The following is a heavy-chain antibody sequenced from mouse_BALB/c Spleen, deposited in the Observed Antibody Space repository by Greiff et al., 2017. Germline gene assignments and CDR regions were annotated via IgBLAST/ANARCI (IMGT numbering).Heavy chain of an antibody. J-gene: IGHJ3*01. CDR1: GYTFTSYW. D-gene: IGHD2-4*01. CDR2: INPSTGYT. CDR3: ARREKINYDYDGGLDY. Sequence: QVQLQQSGAELAKPGASVKMSCKASGYTFTSYWMHWVKQRPGQGLEWIGYINPSTGYTDYNQKFKDKATLTADKSTSTAYMQLNSLTSVDSAVYYCARREKINYDYDGGLDYWGQGTPVTVSA. V-gene: IGHV1-7*01.